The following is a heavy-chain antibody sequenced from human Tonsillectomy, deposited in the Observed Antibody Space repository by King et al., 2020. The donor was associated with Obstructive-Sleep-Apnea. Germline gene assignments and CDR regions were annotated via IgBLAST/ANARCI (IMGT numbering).Heavy chain of an antibody. V-gene: IGHV3-23*04. D-gene: IGHD2-21*02. Sequence: VQLVESGGGLEQPGGSLRLSCAASGFMFSSYAMSWVRQAPGKGLEWVSGISGSGGSTYFADSVKGRFTISRDNSKETLYLQMSSLRAEDTAVYYCASGSIVVVAAIPLYWGQGTLVNVSS. CDR3: ASGSIVVVAAIPLY. CDR2: ISGSGGST. J-gene: IGHJ4*02. CDR1: GFMFSSYA.